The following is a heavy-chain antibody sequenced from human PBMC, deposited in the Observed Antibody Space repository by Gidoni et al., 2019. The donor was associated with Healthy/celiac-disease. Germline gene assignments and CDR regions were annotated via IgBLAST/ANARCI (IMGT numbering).Heavy chain of an antibody. V-gene: IGHV4-39*01. J-gene: IGHJ4*02. CDR3: ARGYSSSWPSPGDY. D-gene: IGHD6-13*01. Sequence: QLQLQESDPGLVKPSETLSLTCTVSGGSISSSSYYWGWIRQPPGKGLEWIGSIYYSGSTYYNPSLKSRVTISGDTSKNQFSLKLSSVTAADTAVYYCARGYSSSWPSPGDYWGQGTLVTVSS. CDR2: IYYSGST. CDR1: GGSISSSSYY.